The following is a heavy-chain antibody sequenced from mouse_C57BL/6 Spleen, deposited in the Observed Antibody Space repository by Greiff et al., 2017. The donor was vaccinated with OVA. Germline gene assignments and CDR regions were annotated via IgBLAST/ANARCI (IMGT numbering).Heavy chain of an antibody. Sequence: EVKVVESEGGLVQPGSSMKLSCTASGFTFSDYYMAWVRQVPEKGLEWVANINYDGSSTYYLDSLKSRFIISRDNAKNILYLQMSSLKSEDTATYYCAREGYAPGFDYWGQGTTLTVSS. V-gene: IGHV5-16*01. CDR1: GFTFSDYY. CDR3: AREGYAPGFDY. J-gene: IGHJ2*01. D-gene: IGHD3-1*01. CDR2: INYDGSST.